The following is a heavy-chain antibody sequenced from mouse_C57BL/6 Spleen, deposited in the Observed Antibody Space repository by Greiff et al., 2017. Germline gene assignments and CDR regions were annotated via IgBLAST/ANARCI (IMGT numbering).Heavy chain of an antibody. CDR3: ARGGSYGYFDV. V-gene: IGHV5-17*01. Sequence: EVKLMESGGGLVKPGGSLKLSCAASGFTFSDYGMHWVRQAPEKGLEWVAYISSGSSTIYYADTVKGRFTISRDNAKNTLFLQMTSLRSEDTAMYYCARGGSYGYFDVWGTGTTVTVSS. D-gene: IGHD1-1*01. CDR2: ISSGSSTI. CDR1: GFTFSDYG. J-gene: IGHJ1*03.